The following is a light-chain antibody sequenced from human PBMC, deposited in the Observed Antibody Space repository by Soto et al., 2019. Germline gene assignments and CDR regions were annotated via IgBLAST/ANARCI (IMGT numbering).Light chain of an antibody. CDR1: QSVSSY. CDR2: DAT. J-gene: IGKJ4*01. Sequence: EIVFAQSPATPSLSPGERATPSSRASQSVSSYLAWYQQKNGQAPRILIYDATNRDTAIPARFSGSGSGTDFTLTISRLEPEDFSVYYCQQRSNWPLTFGGGTKVDIK. V-gene: IGKV3-11*01. CDR3: QQRSNWPLT.